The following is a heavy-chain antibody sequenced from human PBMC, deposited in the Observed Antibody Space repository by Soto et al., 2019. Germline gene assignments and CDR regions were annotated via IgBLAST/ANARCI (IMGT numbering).Heavy chain of an antibody. Sequence: QVQLVQSGAEVKKPGASVKVSCKASGYTFTSYDSNWVRQATGQGLEWMGWMNPNSGNTGDAQKFQGRVTMTRNTSISTAYMELGSLRSEDRAVYYCARVDEVGGPLSSTDYWGQGNLVTGS. V-gene: IGHV1-8*01. CDR2: MNPNSGNT. CDR3: ARVDEVGGPLSSTDY. D-gene: IGHD3-10*02. J-gene: IGHJ4*02. CDR1: GYTFTSYD.